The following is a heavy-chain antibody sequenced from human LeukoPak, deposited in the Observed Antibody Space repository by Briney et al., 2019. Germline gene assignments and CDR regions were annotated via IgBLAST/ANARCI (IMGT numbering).Heavy chain of an antibody. CDR3: ARGKGYSYGWDPIGY. D-gene: IGHD5-18*01. Sequence: GGSLRLSCAASGFTFSSYAMHWVRQAPGKGLEWVAVISYDGSNKYYADSVKGRFTISRDNSKNTLYLQMNSLRAEDTAVYYCARGKGYSYGWDPIGYWGQGTLVTVSS. J-gene: IGHJ4*02. CDR1: GFTFSSYA. V-gene: IGHV3-30*04. CDR2: ISYDGSNK.